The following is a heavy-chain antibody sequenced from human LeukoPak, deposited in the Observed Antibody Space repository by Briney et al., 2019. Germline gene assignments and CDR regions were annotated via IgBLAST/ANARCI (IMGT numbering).Heavy chain of an antibody. Sequence: PSETLSLTCTVSGGSISSYYWRWIRQPPGKGLEWIGYVYYSGSTNYNPSLKSRVTISVDTSKNQFSLKLSSVTAADTAVYYCARGGIVGATGNWFDPWGQGTLVTVSS. CDR3: ARGGIVGATGNWFDP. D-gene: IGHD1-26*01. J-gene: IGHJ5*02. V-gene: IGHV4-59*01. CDR2: VYYSGST. CDR1: GGSISSYY.